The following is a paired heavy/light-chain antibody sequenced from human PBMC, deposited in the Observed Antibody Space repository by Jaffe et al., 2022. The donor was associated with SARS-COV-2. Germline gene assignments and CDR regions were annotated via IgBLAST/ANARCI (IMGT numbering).Light chain of an antibody. CDR1: QDISNY. CDR3: QQYDNLVT. Sequence: DIQMTQSPSSLSASVGDRVTITCQASQDISNYLNWYQQKPGKAPKLLIYDASNLETGVPSRFSGSGSGTDFTFTISSLQPEDIATYYCQQYDNLVTFGPGTKVDIK. V-gene: IGKV1-33*01. J-gene: IGKJ3*01. CDR2: DAS.
Heavy chain of an antibody. J-gene: IGHJ6*02. CDR3: ARDPHNYYGSREDYYYYGMDV. V-gene: IGHV4-61*02. CDR2: IYTSGST. CDR1: GGSISSGSYY. Sequence: QVQLQESGPGLVKPSQTLSLTCTVSGGSISSGSYYWSWIRQPAGKGLEWIGRIYTSGSTNYNPSLKSRVTISVDTSKNQFSLKLSSVTAADTAVYYCARDPHNYYGSREDYYYYGMDVWGQGTTVTVSS. D-gene: IGHD3-10*01.